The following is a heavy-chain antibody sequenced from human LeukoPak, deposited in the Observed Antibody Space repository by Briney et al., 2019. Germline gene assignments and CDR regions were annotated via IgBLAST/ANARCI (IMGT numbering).Heavy chain of an antibody. CDR1: GGSFSGYY. CDR2: INHSGST. CDR3: ARAAARPDAFDI. V-gene: IGHV4-34*01. Sequence: PSETLSLTCAVYGGSFSGYYWSWIRQPPGKGLEWIGEINHSGSTNYNPSLKSRVTISVDTSKNQFSLKLSSVTAADTAVYYCARAAARPDAFDIWGQGTMVTVSS. J-gene: IGHJ3*02. D-gene: IGHD6-6*01.